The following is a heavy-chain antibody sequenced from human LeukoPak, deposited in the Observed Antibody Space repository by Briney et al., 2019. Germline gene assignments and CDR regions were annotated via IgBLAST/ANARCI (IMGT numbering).Heavy chain of an antibody. D-gene: IGHD3-22*01. CDR2: ISAYNGNT. CDR3: AREYYDSSGYYTGDY. J-gene: IGHJ4*02. V-gene: IGHV1-18*01. CDR1: GYTFTSYG. Sequence: GASVKVSCKASGYTFTSYGISWVRQAPGQGLEWMGWISAYNGNTNYAQKLQGRVTMTTDTSTSTAYMELRSLRSDDTAVYYCAREYYDSSGYYTGDYWGQGTLVTVSS.